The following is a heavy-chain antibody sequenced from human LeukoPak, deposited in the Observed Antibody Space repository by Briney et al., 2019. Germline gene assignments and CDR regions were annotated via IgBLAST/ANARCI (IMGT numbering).Heavy chain of an antibody. D-gene: IGHD2-2*01. CDR1: GFTFSRFS. J-gene: IGHJ4*02. CDR2: ISTDGGST. CDR3: ARVVGGGNFDY. V-gene: IGHV3-64*02. Sequence: GGSLRLSCAASGFTFSRFSMHWVRQAPGKGLEYVSAISTDGGSTYYADSVKGRFSISRDNSRDTLYLQMDSLRAEDMAVYYCARVVGGGNFDYWGQGTLVTVSS.